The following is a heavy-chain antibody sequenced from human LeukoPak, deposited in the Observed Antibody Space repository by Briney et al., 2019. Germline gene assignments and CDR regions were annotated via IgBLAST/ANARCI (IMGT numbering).Heavy chain of an antibody. CDR3: GKGDAGWDFDY. D-gene: IGHD6-19*01. J-gene: IGHJ4*02. CDR1: GFTFSSYA. V-gene: IGHV3-23*01. CDR2: ISGSGGST. Sequence: GGSLRLSRAASGFTFSSYAMSWVRQAPGKGLEWVSAISGSGGSTYYADSVKGRFTISRDNSKNTLYLQMNSLRAEDTAVYYCGKGDAGWDFDYWGQGTLVTVSS.